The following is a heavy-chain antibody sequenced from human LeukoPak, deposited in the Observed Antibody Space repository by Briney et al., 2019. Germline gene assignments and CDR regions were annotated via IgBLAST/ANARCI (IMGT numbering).Heavy chain of an antibody. D-gene: IGHD6-19*01. V-gene: IGHV4-59*08. Sequence: KSSETLSLTCTVSGXSISNYYWSWIRQPPGKGLEWIGYAYYSGSTNYNPSLESRVTMSVDTSKNKFTLKLSSVTAADTAVYYCARNAAVATSRSWFDPWGQGSLVTVSS. CDR2: AYYSGST. CDR3: ARNAAVATSRSWFDP. J-gene: IGHJ5*02. CDR1: GXSISNYY.